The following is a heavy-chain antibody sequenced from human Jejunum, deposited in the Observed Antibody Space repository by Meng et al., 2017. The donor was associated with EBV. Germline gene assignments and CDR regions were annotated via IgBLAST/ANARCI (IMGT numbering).Heavy chain of an antibody. CDR3: TREWGADY. D-gene: IGHD3-16*01. Sequence: QVVVVGSGGGVIAPGGVLRFSCDASGFTFSGHAMQWVRQAPGKGLKWVELISNDGNNKYYADYVKGRFTISRDNSNNTLYLQMNSLRVDDTALYYCTREWGADYWGQGTLVTVSS. CDR2: ISNDGNNK. CDR1: GFTFSGHA. J-gene: IGHJ4*02. V-gene: IGHV3-30-3*01.